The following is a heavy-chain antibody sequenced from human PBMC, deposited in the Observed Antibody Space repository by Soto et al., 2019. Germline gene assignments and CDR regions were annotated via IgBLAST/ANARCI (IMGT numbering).Heavy chain of an antibody. D-gene: IGHD3-9*01. V-gene: IGHV3-30*04. CDR1: GFTFSAYA. J-gene: IGHJ6*02. CDR2: ISYDGTNK. CDR3: VRDDWQL. Sequence: QVQLVESGGGVVQPGRSLRLSCAASGFTFSAYAMHWVRQAPGMGLEWVAAISYDGTNKYYAGRFIISRDNSKNTLYLQMNSLRGDDTAVYYCVRDDWQLWGQGTTVTVSS.